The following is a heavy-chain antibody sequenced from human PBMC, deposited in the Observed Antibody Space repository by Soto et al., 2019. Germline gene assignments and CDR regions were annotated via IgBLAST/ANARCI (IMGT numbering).Heavy chain of an antibody. Sequence: ASVKVSCKASGYTFTSYGISWVRQAPGQGLEWMGWISAYNGNTNYAQKLQGRVTMTTDTSTSTAYMELRSLRSDDTAVYYCARDGPYYDRSGYCSGALDIWGQGTMVTVSS. CDR1: GYTFTSYG. J-gene: IGHJ3*02. D-gene: IGHD3-22*01. CDR3: ARDGPYYDRSGYCSGALDI. CDR2: ISAYNGNT. V-gene: IGHV1-18*01.